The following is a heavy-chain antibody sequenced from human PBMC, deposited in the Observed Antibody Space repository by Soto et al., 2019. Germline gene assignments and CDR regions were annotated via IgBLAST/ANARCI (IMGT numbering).Heavy chain of an antibody. Sequence: KASETLSLTCTVSGSSISSYYWSWIRQPPGKGLEWIGYIYYSGSTNYNPSLKSRVTISVDTSKNQFSLKLSSVTAADTAVYYCARWGITMVRDYGMDVWGQGTTVTVSS. V-gene: IGHV4-59*01. J-gene: IGHJ6*02. D-gene: IGHD3-10*01. CDR3: ARWGITMVRDYGMDV. CDR1: GSSISSYY. CDR2: IYYSGST.